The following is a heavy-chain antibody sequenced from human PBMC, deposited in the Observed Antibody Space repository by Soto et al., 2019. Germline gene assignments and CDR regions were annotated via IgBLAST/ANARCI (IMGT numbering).Heavy chain of an antibody. Sequence: EQLVQSGAEVKKPGSSVKVSCKASGGTFSSYAISWVRQAPGQGLEWMGGIIPIFGTANYAQKFQGRVTITEDKSTSTAYMELSSLRSEDTAVYYCASEASIAARGRKTYFDYWGQGTLVTVSS. CDR2: IIPIFGTA. D-gene: IGHD6-6*01. CDR1: GGTFSSYA. V-gene: IGHV1-69*06. CDR3: ASEASIAARGRKTYFDY. J-gene: IGHJ4*02.